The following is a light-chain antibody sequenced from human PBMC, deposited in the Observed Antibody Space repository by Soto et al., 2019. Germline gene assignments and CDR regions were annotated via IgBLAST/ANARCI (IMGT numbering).Light chain of an antibody. V-gene: IGKV1-5*03. CDR3: QHYNSYSEA. CDR1: QTISKS. Sequence: DRVTITCVASQTISKSLNWYQQKPGKAPKLLIYKASTLKSGVPSRFSGSGSGTEFTLTISSLQPDDFATYYCQHYNSYSEAFGQGTKVDIK. CDR2: KAS. J-gene: IGKJ1*01.